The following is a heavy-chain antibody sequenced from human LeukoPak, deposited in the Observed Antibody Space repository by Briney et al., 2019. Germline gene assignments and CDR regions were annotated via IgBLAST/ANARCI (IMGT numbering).Heavy chain of an antibody. Sequence: LGESLKIPCKGSGYSFTSYWIGWVRQMPGKGLEWMGIIYPGDSDTRYSPSFQGQVTISADKSISTAYLQWSSLKASDTAMYYCARMIAAATNWFDPWGQGTLVTVSS. V-gene: IGHV5-51*01. CDR3: ARMIAAATNWFDP. CDR2: IYPGDSDT. CDR1: GYSFTSYW. J-gene: IGHJ5*02. D-gene: IGHD6-13*01.